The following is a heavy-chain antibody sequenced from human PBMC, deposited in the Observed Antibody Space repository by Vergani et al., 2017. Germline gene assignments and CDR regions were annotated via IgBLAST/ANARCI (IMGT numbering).Heavy chain of an antibody. V-gene: IGHV3-23*01. CDR1: GFTFSNSA. CDR2: ISGHGDRT. J-gene: IGHJ4*02. Sequence: EVHLLESGGGQVEAGGSLRLSCVASGFTFSNSAMSWVRQTSGKGLEWVSAISGHGDRTYYADSVKGRFTISRDNSKNTVYLQMNSLRAEDTAVYYCAKDKSWNYIFDYWGQGTLVTVSS. D-gene: IGHD1-7*01. CDR3: AKDKSWNYIFDY.